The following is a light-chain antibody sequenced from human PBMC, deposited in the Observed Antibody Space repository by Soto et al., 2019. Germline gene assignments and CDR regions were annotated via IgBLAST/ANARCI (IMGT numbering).Light chain of an antibody. CDR3: SSYTSSSTHVV. CDR2: EVS. J-gene: IGLJ2*01. V-gene: IGLV2-14*01. Sequence: QSALTQPASVSGSPGQSITISCTGTSSDIGGYNYVSWYLQHPGKAPKLMTYEVSNRPSGVSNRFSGSKSGNTASLTISGLQADDDAYYYCSSYTSSSTHVVFGGGTKVTVL. CDR1: SSDIGGYNY.